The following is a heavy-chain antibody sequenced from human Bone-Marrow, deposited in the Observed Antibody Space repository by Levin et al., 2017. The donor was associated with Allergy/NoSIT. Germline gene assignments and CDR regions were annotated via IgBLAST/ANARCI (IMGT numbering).Heavy chain of an antibody. D-gene: IGHD2-15*01. CDR1: GYTFTTYA. CDR2: ISTNTGNP. V-gene: IGHV7-4-1*02. Sequence: ASVKVSCKASGYTFTTYAMQWVRQAPGQGLEWMEWISTNTGNPGYAQGFRGRFVFSLDTSASTAYLQINNLETEDTAVYYCARAIGTCSSTTCYLAYWGQGTLVTVSS. CDR3: ARAIGTCSSTTCYLAY. J-gene: IGHJ4*02.